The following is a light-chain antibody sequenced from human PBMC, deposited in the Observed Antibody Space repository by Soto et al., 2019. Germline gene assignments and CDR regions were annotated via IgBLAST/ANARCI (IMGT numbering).Light chain of an antibody. CDR1: QSISSY. J-gene: IGKJ2*01. CDR2: AAS. V-gene: IGKV1-39*01. CDR3: QQSYSTLPLGYT. Sequence: DLQMTQSPSSLSASVGDRVTITCRASQSISSYLNWYQQKPGKAPKLLIYAASSLQSGVPSRFSGSGSGTDFTLTISSLQPEDFATYYCQQSYSTLPLGYTFGQGTKLEIK.